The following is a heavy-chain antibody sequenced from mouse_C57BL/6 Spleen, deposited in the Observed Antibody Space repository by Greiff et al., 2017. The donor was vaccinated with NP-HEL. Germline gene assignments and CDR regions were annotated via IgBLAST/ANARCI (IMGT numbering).Heavy chain of an antibody. V-gene: IGHV5-12*01. Sequence: EVKVVESGGGLVQPGGSLKLSCAASGFTFSDYYMYWVRQTPEKRLEWVAYISNGGGSTYYPDTVKGRFTISRDNAKNTLYLQMSRLKSEDTAMYYCARQGPYYGSSLAWFAYWGQGTLVTVSA. CDR3: ARQGPYYGSSLAWFAY. D-gene: IGHD1-1*01. CDR1: GFTFSDYY. J-gene: IGHJ3*01. CDR2: ISNGGGST.